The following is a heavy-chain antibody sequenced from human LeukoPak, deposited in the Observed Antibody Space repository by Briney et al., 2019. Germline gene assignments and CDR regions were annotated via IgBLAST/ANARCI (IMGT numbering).Heavy chain of an antibody. CDR2: MNPNSGNT. D-gene: IGHD6-19*01. V-gene: IGHV1-8*01. CDR1: GYTFTSYD. Sequence: ASVKVSCKASGYTFTSYDINWVRQATGQGLEWMGWMNPNSGNTGYAQKFQGRVTMTEDTSTDTAYMELSSLRSEDTAVYYCATESIIVAGTRVDYWGQGTLVTVSS. CDR3: ATESIIVAGTRVDY. J-gene: IGHJ4*02.